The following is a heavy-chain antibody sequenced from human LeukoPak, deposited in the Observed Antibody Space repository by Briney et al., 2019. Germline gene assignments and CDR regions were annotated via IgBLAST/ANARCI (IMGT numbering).Heavy chain of an antibody. CDR2: IRYDGSNK. Sequence: GGSLRLSCAASGFTFSSYGMHWVRQAPGKGLEWVAFIRYDGSNKYYADSVKGRFTISRDNSKNTLYLQMNSLRAEDTAVYYCAKDAYIAARRDAFDIWGQGTMVTVSS. CDR1: GFTFSSYG. D-gene: IGHD6-13*01. V-gene: IGHV3-30*02. J-gene: IGHJ3*02. CDR3: AKDAYIAARRDAFDI.